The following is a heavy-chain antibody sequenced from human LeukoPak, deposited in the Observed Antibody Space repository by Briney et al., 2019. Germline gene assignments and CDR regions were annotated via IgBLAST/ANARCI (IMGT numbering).Heavy chain of an antibody. CDR2: ISSSSSTI. V-gene: IGHV3-48*04. CDR3: ARARDTAMGYC. Sequence: GGSLRLSCAASGFTFSSYSMNWVRQAPGKGLEWVSYISSSSSTIYYADSVKGRFTISRDNAKNSLYLQMNSLRAEDTAVYYCARARDTAMGYCWGQGTLVTVSS. CDR1: GFTFSSYS. J-gene: IGHJ4*02. D-gene: IGHD5-18*01.